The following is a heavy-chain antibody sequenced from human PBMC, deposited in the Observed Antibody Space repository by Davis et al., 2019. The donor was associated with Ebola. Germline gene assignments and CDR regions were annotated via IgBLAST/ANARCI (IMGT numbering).Heavy chain of an antibody. V-gene: IGHV3-9*01. D-gene: IGHD4-23*01. CDR1: GFTFDDYA. Sequence: SLKISCVASGFTFDDYAMQWVRQAPGKGLEWVSGINWNSGSIGYADSVKGRFTISRDNAKNSLYMQMNSLRTEDTAFYYCAKDMDGGNGVENWGQGTLVTVSS. CDR2: INWNSGSI. CDR3: AKDMDGGNGVEN. J-gene: IGHJ4*02.